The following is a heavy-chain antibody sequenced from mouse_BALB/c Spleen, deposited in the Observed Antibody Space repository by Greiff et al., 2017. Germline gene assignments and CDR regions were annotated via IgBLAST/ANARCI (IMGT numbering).Heavy chain of an antibody. Sequence: EVQLQESGPGLVKPSQSLSLTCSVSGYSITSGYYWNWIRQFPGNKLEWMGYISYDGSNNYNPSLKNRISITRDTSKNQFFLKLNSVTAEDTATYYCARGYMVDYWGQGTTVTVSS. V-gene: IGHV3-6*02. D-gene: IGHD3-1*01. CDR2: ISYDGSN. J-gene: IGHJ4*01. CDR3: ARGYMVDY. CDR1: GYSITSGYY.